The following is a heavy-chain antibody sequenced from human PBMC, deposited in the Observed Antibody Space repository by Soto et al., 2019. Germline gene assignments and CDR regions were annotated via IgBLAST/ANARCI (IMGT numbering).Heavy chain of an antibody. CDR1: GFTFRSHG. J-gene: IGHJ3*02. Sequence: QVQLVESGGGVVQPGTSLRLSCAASGFTFRSHGMHWVRQAPGKGLEWVAVIWYDGTVKYYTDSVKGRFTISRDNSKNRRYLPMNILRAEDTAVYYCASDSLYSDSSPSAFDIWGQGTGVTVSS. CDR3: ASDSLYSDSSPSAFDI. D-gene: IGHD1-26*01. CDR2: IWYDGTVK. V-gene: IGHV3-33*01.